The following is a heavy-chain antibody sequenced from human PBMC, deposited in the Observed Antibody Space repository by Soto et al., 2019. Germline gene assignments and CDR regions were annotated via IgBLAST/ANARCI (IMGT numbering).Heavy chain of an antibody. J-gene: IGHJ6*02. CDR2: INLNSGGT. CDR3: ARGGDTAMVYHGMDV. Sequence: ASVKVSGKASGYSFTGYFTQWVRQAPGQGLEWMGWINLNSGGTNYAQKFQGRVTMTRDTSISTAYMELSRLRSDDTAVYYCARGGDTAMVYHGMDVWGQGTTVTVSS. CDR1: GYSFTGYF. V-gene: IGHV1-2*02. D-gene: IGHD5-18*01.